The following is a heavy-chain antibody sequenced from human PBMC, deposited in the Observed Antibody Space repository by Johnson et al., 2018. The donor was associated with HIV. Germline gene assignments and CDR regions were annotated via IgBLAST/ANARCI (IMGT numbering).Heavy chain of an antibody. CDR1: GFTFSSYA. D-gene: IGHD6-6*01. CDR3: ARVYSSSSAQAFEI. Sequence: QMQLVESGGGVVQPGRSLRLSCAASGFTFSSYAMHWVRQAPGKGLEWVAVISYDGSNKYYADSVKGRFTISRDNSKNTLYLQMNSLRAEDTAVYYCARVYSSSSAQAFEIGGQGTMVTVSS. J-gene: IGHJ3*02. V-gene: IGHV3-30*04. CDR2: ISYDGSNK.